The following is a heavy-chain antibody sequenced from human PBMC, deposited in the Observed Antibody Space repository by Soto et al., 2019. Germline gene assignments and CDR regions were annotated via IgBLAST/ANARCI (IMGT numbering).Heavy chain of an antibody. V-gene: IGHV3-64D*06. CDR2: ISSNGGST. CDR1: GFTFSSYA. CDR3: VKGRSSSWYDWFDP. Sequence: QPGGSLRLSCSASGFTFSSYAMHWVRQAPGKGLEYVSAISSNGGSTYYADSVKGRFTIPRDNSKNTLYLQMSSLRAEDTAVYYCVKGRSSSWYDWFDPWGQGTLVTVSS. D-gene: IGHD6-13*01. J-gene: IGHJ5*02.